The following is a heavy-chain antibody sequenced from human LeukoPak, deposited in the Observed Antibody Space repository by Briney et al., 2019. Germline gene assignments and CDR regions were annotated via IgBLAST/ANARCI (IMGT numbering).Heavy chain of an antibody. J-gene: IGHJ4*02. CDR3: ARDRQIAY. CDR2: IKQDGSEK. CDR1: GFTFSNYW. Sequence: GGSLRLSCAASGFTFSNYWLTWFRQAPGQGLEWVANIKQDGSEKHYVDSVKGRFTISRDNAKNSLYLQMNSLRAEDTAVYYCARDRQIAYWGQATLVTVSS. V-gene: IGHV3-7*01.